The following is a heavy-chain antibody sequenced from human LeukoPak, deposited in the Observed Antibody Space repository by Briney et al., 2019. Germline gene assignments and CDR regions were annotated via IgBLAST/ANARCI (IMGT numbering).Heavy chain of an antibody. CDR2: TSSSDAGT. Sequence: GGSLGLSCAVSGFPLSSYAMSWVRQAPGKGLEWVSATSSSDAGTYYADSVRGRFTISRDNSKNTLYLQMNSLRAEDAAVYYCVSSGQGDAFDIWGQGTMVTVSS. D-gene: IGHD3-22*01. V-gene: IGHV3-23*01. CDR1: GFPLSSYA. J-gene: IGHJ3*02. CDR3: VSSGQGDAFDI.